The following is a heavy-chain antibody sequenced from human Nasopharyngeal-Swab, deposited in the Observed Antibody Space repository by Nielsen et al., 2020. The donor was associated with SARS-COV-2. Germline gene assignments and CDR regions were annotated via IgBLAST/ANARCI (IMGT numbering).Heavy chain of an antibody. Sequence: GESLKISCAASGFTFSSYEMNWVRQAPGKGLEWVSYISSSGSTIYYADSVKGRFTISRDNAKNSLYLQMSSLRAEDTAVYYCARVSGYSGYDFYNWFDPWGQGTLVTVSS. CDR3: ARVSGYSGYDFYNWFDP. D-gene: IGHD5-12*01. J-gene: IGHJ5*02. CDR1: GFTFSSYE. V-gene: IGHV3-48*03. CDR2: ISSSGSTI.